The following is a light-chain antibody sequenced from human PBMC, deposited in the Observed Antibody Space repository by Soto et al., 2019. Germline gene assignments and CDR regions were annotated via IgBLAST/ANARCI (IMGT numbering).Light chain of an antibody. CDR3: MQTLQTPRT. J-gene: IGKJ1*01. V-gene: IGKV2-28*01. CDR2: LGS. CDR1: QNLLNSDGYNY. Sequence: DIVMTQSPLSLPVTPGEPASISCRSSQNLLNSDGYNYLDWYLQKPGQSPQLLIYLGSNRASGVPDRFSGSGSGTDFTLKISRVEAVDVGVYYCMQTLQTPRTFGQGTKVEIK.